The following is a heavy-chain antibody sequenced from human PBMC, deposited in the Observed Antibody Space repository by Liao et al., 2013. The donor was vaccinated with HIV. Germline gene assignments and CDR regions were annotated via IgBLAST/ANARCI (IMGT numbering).Heavy chain of an antibody. Sequence: QVQLQESGPGLVKPSQTLSLTCTVSGASINSGNFYWSWIRQPAGKGLEWIGRLYTSGSTNYNPSLKSRVTISIDTSKKQISLQLSSVTAADTAVYYCAREYSGIRNGVLARHFDYWGQGSLVIVSS. V-gene: IGHV4-61*02. D-gene: IGHD6-13*01. CDR1: GASINSGNFY. CDR3: AREYSGIRNGVLARHFDY. CDR2: LYTSGST. J-gene: IGHJ4*02.